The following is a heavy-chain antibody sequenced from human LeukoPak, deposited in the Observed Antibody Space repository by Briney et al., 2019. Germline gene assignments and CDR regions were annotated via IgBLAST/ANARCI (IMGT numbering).Heavy chain of an antibody. V-gene: IGHV3-7*01. D-gene: IGHD1-14*01. CDR3: ARDGHHNSPTSGWFDP. Sequence: PGGSLRLSCVASGFTFSSYWMSWVRQAPGKVPEWVANVKQDGGEKHYVDSVKGRFTISRDNAKNTVYLEMNSLRAEDTAVYHCARDGHHNSPTSGWFDPWGQGTLVTVSS. J-gene: IGHJ5*02. CDR1: GFTFSSYW. CDR2: VKQDGGEK.